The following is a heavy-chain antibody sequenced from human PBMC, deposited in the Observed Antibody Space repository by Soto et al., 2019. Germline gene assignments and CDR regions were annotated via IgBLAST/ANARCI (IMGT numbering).Heavy chain of an antibody. CDR2: IWYDGSNK. V-gene: IGHV3-33*01. CDR3: AGVSDAFDI. CDR1: GFTFSSYG. J-gene: IGHJ3*02. Sequence: XGSLGLSCAASGFTFSSYGMHGVRQAPGKGLEWVAVIWYDGSNKYYADSVKGRFTISRDNSKNTLYPQMNSLRAEDTAVYYCAGVSDAFDIWGQGTMVTVSS.